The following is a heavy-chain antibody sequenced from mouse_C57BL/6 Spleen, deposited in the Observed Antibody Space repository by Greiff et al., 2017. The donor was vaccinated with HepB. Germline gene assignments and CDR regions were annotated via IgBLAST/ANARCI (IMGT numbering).Heavy chain of an antibody. CDR1: GYTFTSYW. CDR2: IHPSDSDT. CDR3: AISYHYYGSSFDY. J-gene: IGHJ2*01. Sequence: QVHVKQSGAELVKPGASVKVSCKASGYTFTSYWMHWVKQRPGQGLEWIGRIHPSDSDTNYNQKFKGKATLTVDKSSSTAYMQLSSLTSEDSAVYYCAISYHYYGSSFDYWGQGTTLTVSS. V-gene: IGHV1-74*01. D-gene: IGHD1-1*01.